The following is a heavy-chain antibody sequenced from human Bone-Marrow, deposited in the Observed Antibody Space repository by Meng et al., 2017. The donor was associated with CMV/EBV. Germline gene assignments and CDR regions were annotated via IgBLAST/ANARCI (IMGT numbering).Heavy chain of an antibody. CDR3: ARDGPGGLYSSSPYYYYYGMDV. CDR1: GFTFSSYE. J-gene: IGHJ6*02. D-gene: IGHD6-6*01. Sequence: LSLTCAASGFTFSSYEINWVRQAPGRGLEWVSCIGCGGGRIFYADSVKGRFTISRNNAKNSVYLQMNSLRAEDTAVYYCARDGPGGLYSSSPYYYYYGMDVWGQRTTVTVSS. V-gene: IGHV3-48*03. CDR2: IGCGGGRI.